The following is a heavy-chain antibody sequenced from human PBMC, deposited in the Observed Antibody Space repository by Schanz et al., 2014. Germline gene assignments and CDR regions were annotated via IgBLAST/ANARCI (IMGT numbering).Heavy chain of an antibody. CDR1: GYTFTSDS. V-gene: IGHV1-46*01. J-gene: IGHJ6*03. CDR3: AGTYCSSTSCYTGYYYMDV. Sequence: QVQLVQSGAEVKKPGASVKVSCKASGYTFTSDSMHWVRQAPGQGLEWMGMINPSGGSTTYAQKFQGRVTMTRDTSTSTVYMELSSLRSEDTAVYYCAGTYCSSTSCYTGYYYMDVWGKGPRSPSP. CDR2: INPSGGST. D-gene: IGHD2-2*02.